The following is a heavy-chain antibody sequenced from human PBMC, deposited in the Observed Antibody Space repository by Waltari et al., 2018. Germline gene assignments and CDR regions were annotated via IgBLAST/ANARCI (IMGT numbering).Heavy chain of an antibody. J-gene: IGHJ4*02. CDR1: GFPFSSYG. CDR3: ARDPGSSWFDY. V-gene: IGHV3-33*01. CDR2: IWYDGSNK. D-gene: IGHD6-13*01. Sequence: QVQLVESGGGVVQPGRSLRLSCAASGFPFSSYGMHWVRQAPGKGLEWVAVIWYDGSNKYYADSVKGRFTISRDNSKNTLYLQMNSLRAEDTAVYYCARDPGSSWFDYWGQGTLVTVSS.